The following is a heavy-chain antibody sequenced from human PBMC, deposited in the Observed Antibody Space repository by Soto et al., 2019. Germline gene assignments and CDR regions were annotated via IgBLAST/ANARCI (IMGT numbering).Heavy chain of an antibody. CDR1: GYTFTSYG. Sequence: ASVKVSCKASGYTFTSYGISWVRQAPGQGLEWMGWISAYNGNTNYAQKLQGRVTMTTDTSTSTAYMELRSPRSDDTAVYYCARATPYYYDSSGSYWGQGTLVTV. V-gene: IGHV1-18*01. CDR2: ISAYNGNT. CDR3: ARATPYYYDSSGSY. J-gene: IGHJ4*02. D-gene: IGHD3-22*01.